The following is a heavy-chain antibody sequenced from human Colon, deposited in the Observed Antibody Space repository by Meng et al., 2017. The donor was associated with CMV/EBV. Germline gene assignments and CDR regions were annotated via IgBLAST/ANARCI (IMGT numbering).Heavy chain of an antibody. J-gene: IGHJ5*02. CDR1: GCYHTDFS. Sequence: VQLWASVPDLLNPSGTVSLTCTVSGCYHTDFSWNWIRQPVGKGLEWIGRIFPTGSAYYNSSLNSRVTMSVDTSKNQFSLKLTSVTAADTAVYYCARDSDGSGTFSYWFDPWGQGTLVTVSS. V-gene: IGHV4-4*07. CDR2: IFPTGSA. CDR3: ARDSDGSGTFSYWFDP. D-gene: IGHD3-10*01.